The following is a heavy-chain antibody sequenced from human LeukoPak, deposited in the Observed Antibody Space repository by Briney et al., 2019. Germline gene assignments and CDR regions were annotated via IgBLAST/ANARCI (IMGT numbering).Heavy chain of an antibody. D-gene: IGHD3-10*01. V-gene: IGHV7-4-1*02. CDR1: GDSFSSYA. CDR3: ARDVLDTMVRGVLARWDAFDI. Sequence: ASVKVSCKASGDSFSSYALNWVRQAPGQGLEWMGWINTNTGNPMYAQGFTGRFVFSLDTSVSTAYLQISGLKAEDTAVYYCARDVLDTMVRGVLARWDAFDIWGQGTMVTVSS. J-gene: IGHJ3*02. CDR2: INTNTGNP.